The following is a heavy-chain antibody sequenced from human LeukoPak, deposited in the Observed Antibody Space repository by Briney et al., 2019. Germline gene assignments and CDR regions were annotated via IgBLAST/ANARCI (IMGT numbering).Heavy chain of an antibody. J-gene: IGHJ4*02. V-gene: IGHV3-23*01. D-gene: IGHD5-12*01. CDR3: ATADRRGYTGYELKGFDY. CDR1: GFTFSSYA. CDR2: ISGSGGST. Sequence: GGPLRLSCAASGFTFSSYAMSWVRQAPGKGLEWVSAISGSGGSTYYADSVKGRFTISRDNSKNTLYLQMNSLRAEDTAVYYCATADRRGYTGYELKGFDYWGQGTLVTVYS.